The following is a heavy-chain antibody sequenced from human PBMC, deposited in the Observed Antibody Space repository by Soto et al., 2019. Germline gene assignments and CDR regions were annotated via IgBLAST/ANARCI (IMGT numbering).Heavy chain of an antibody. CDR3: AIQIYDILTSHNWFDP. Sequence: KTSETLSLTCTVSGGSISSGDYYWSWIRQPPGKGLEWIGYIYYSGSTYYNPSLKSRVTISVDTSKNQFSLKLSSVTAADTAVYYCAIQIYDILTSHNWFDPWGQGTLVTVSS. CDR1: GGSISSGDYY. CDR2: IYYSGST. J-gene: IGHJ5*02. V-gene: IGHV4-30-4*01. D-gene: IGHD3-9*01.